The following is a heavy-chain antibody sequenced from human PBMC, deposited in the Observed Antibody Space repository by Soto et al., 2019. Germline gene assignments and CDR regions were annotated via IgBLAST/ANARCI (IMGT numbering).Heavy chain of an antibody. J-gene: IGHJ4*02. D-gene: IGHD3-10*01. CDR2: IWYDGSNK. CDR3: ARDGYGSGSYYIDY. Sequence: QVQLVESGGGVVQPGRSLRLSCAASGFTFSSYGMHWVRQAPGKGLEWVSVIWYDGSNKYYADSVKGRFTISRDNSKNTLYLQMSRLRAEDTAVYYCARDGYGSGSYYIDYWGKGTLVTVSS. CDR1: GFTFSSYG. V-gene: IGHV3-33*01.